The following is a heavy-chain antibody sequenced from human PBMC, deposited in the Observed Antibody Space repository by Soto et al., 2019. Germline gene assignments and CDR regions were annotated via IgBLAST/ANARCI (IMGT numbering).Heavy chain of an antibody. J-gene: IGHJ6*02. V-gene: IGHV1-69*12. Sequence: QVQLVQSGAEVKKPGSSVKVSCKASGGTFSSYAISWVRQAPGQGLEWMGGIIPIFGTANYAQKCQGRVTITADESTSTAYMELSSLRSEDTAVYYCARDRGYGDYAPPYYYYYGMDVWGQGTTVTVSS. D-gene: IGHD4-17*01. CDR1: GGTFSSYA. CDR2: IIPIFGTA. CDR3: ARDRGYGDYAPPYYYYYGMDV.